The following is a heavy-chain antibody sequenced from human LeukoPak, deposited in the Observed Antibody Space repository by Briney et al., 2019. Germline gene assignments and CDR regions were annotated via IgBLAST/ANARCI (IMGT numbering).Heavy chain of an antibody. Sequence: PSETLSLTCTVSGGSISSGSYYWSWIRQPAGKGLEWIGRIYTSGSTNYNPSLKSRVTISVDTSKNQFSLKLSSVTAADTAVYYCARARVLRYFDWFSTPSGPNDYWGQGTLVTVSS. CDR2: IYTSGST. V-gene: IGHV4-61*02. D-gene: IGHD3-9*01. CDR3: ARARVLRYFDWFSTPSGPNDY. CDR1: GGSISSGSYY. J-gene: IGHJ4*02.